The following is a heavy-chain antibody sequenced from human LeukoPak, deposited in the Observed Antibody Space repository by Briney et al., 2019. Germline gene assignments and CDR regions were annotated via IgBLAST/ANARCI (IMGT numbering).Heavy chain of an antibody. D-gene: IGHD1-14*01. V-gene: IGHV3-13*01. J-gene: IGHJ5*02. CDR1: GFTLSTFD. Sequence: PGGSLRLSCAASGFTLSTFDMHSVRQVPGKGLEYVSHIGPADDTHYSDSVRGRFTISREDSKKSLYLQMNNLRAEDTGVYYCARAPTRWHNHFDPWGQGTPVTVSS. CDR3: ARAPTRWHNHFDP. CDR2: IGPADDT.